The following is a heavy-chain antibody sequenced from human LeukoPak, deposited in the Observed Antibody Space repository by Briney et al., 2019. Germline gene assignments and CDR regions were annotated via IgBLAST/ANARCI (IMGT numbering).Heavy chain of an antibody. D-gene: IGHD1-26*01. CDR3: AKAAGGATSLFDY. CDR1: GFTFSNYG. J-gene: IGHJ4*02. CDR2: IAYDGSNK. Sequence: GRSLRLSCAASGFTFSNYGMHWDRQAPGKGLEWVAVIAYDGSNKYYADSVKGRFTISRDNSKNTLCLQMNSLRAEDTAVYYCAKAAGGATSLFDYWGQGTLVTVSS. V-gene: IGHV3-30*18.